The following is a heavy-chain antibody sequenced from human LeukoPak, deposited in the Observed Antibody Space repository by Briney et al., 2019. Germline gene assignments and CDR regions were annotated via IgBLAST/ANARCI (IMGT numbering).Heavy chain of an antibody. CDR1: GFTVSSHN. V-gene: IGHV3-53*01. CDR2: LCSGGNT. Sequence: GGSLRLFCAASGFTVSSHNMSWVRQARGKGLEWVSILCSGGNTYYADSVRGRFTISRDNSKNTLHLQMNSLRAEDTAVYYCARSLRVRGVPDYMDVWGKGTTVTISS. D-gene: IGHD3-10*01. CDR3: ARSLRVRGVPDYMDV. J-gene: IGHJ6*03.